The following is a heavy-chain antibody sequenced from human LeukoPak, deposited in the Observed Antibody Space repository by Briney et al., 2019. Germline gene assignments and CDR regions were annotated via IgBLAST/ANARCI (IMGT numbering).Heavy chain of an antibody. Sequence: GASANVSYKASGYTFTSYGISGVRQAPGQGLEWTGWITAYNGNTNYAQKLQGRVTMTTDTSTSTAYMELRSLRSDDTAVYYCARDREYDILTGYYNPWYFDYWGQGTLVTVSS. J-gene: IGHJ4*02. V-gene: IGHV1-18*01. D-gene: IGHD3-9*01. CDR3: ARDREYDILTGYYNPWYFDY. CDR1: GYTFTSYG. CDR2: ITAYNGNT.